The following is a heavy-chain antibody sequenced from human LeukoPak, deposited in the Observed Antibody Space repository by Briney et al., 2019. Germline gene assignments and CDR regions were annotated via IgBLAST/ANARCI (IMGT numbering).Heavy chain of an antibody. CDR1: GFTFSSYA. V-gene: IGHV3-23*01. CDR2: ISGSGGST. Sequence: GGSLRLSCAASGFTFSSYAMSWVRQAPGKGLEWVSAISGSGGSTYYADSVKGRFTISRDNSKNTLYLQMNSLRAEDTAVYYCARGRYCSSTSCYGDYYGMDVWGQGTTVTVSS. J-gene: IGHJ6*02. CDR3: ARGRYCSSTSCYGDYYGMDV. D-gene: IGHD2-2*01.